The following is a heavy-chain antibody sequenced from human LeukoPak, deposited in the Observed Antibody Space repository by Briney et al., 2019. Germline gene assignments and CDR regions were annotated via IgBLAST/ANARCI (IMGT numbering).Heavy chain of an antibody. CDR1: GFTFSDYG. V-gene: IGHV3-30*03. CDR2: ISYDGSND. CDR3: TRNWGSDNWFDP. J-gene: IGHJ5*02. Sequence: GGSLRLSCAASGFTFSDYGMHWVRQAPGKGLEWVAVISYDGSNDYYADSVKGRFTISRDNSKNTLYLQMNSLRAEDTAVYYCTRNWGSDNWFDPWGQGTLVTVSS. D-gene: IGHD7-27*01.